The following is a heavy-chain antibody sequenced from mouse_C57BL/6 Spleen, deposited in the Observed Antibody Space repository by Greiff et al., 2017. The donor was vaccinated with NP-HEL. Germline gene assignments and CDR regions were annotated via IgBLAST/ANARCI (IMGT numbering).Heavy chain of an antibody. D-gene: IGHD2-3*01. CDR1: GFTFSDYR. CDR2: ISSGSSTI. Sequence: EVMLVESGGGLVKPGGSLKLSCAASGFTFSDYRMHWVRQAPEKGLEWVAYISSGSSTIYYADTVKGRFTISRDNAKNTLFLQMTSLRSEDTAMYYCARGDGHWYFDVWGTGTTVTVSS. J-gene: IGHJ1*03. CDR3: ARGDGHWYFDV. V-gene: IGHV5-17*01.